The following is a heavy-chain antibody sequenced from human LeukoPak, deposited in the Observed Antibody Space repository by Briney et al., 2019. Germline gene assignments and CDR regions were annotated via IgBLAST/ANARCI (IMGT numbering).Heavy chain of an antibody. V-gene: IGHV1-3*03. Sequence: ASVKVSCKASGYSFTSHDMHWVRQAPGQGLEWVGCINPGNGDTRYQGRVTISSDTSASTAYMELRILRSEDMAVYYCTLYNHWGQGTLVTVSS. D-gene: IGHD2-2*02. CDR1: GYSFTSHD. CDR2: INPGNGDT. CDR3: TLYNH. J-gene: IGHJ5*02.